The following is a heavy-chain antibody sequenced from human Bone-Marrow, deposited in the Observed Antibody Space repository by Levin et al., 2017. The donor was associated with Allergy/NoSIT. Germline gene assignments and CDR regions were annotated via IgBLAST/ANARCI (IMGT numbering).Heavy chain of an antibody. CDR3: AAFRARPPLDS. D-gene: IGHD6-6*01. CDR1: GFTLSTTA. CDR2: IGISSGDV. Sequence: SVKVSCEASGFTLSTTAVQWVRQVRGQRLEWIGRIGISSGDVNYAQKFQERVTITRDMSTSTAYMVLINLRSEDSAVYYCAAFRARPPLDSWGLGTLVTVSS. V-gene: IGHV1-58*01. J-gene: IGHJ4*02.